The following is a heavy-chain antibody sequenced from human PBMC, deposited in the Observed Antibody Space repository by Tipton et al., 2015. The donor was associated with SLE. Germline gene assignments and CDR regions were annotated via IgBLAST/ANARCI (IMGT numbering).Heavy chain of an antibody. CDR3: ASQARLGSADIVVVPAASDAFDI. D-gene: IGHD2-2*01. CDR1: GGTFSSYA. Sequence: QLVQSGAEVKKPGSSVKVSCKASGGTFSSYAISWVRQAPGQGLEWMGGIIPLFGTANYAQRFQGRVTITADESTSTAYMELSSLRSEDTAVYYCASQARLGSADIVVVPAASDAFDIWGQGTMVTVSS. J-gene: IGHJ3*02. CDR2: IIPLFGTA. V-gene: IGHV1-69*01.